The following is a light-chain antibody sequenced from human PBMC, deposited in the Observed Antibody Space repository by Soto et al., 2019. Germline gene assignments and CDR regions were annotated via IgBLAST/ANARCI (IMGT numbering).Light chain of an antibody. J-gene: IGKJ4*01. CDR3: QQYYCTPPGLLT. Sequence: DIVLTQSPDSLAVSLGERATINCKSSQSVLYSSNNKNYLAWYQQKPGQPPKLLIYWASTRESGVPDLFSGSRSQTDITLTITSLQADDVAVYYVQQYYCTPPGLLTVGGGTKVEIK. V-gene: IGKV4-1*01. CDR1: QSVLYSSNNKNY. CDR2: WAS.